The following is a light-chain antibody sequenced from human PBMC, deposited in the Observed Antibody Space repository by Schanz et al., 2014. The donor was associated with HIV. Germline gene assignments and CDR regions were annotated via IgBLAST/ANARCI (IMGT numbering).Light chain of an antibody. CDR1: SSSIGFNT. Sequence: QSVLTQPPSASGTPGQRVTISCSGSSSSIGFNTINWYQHLPGTAPKLIMYNSYHRPSGVPDRFSGSSSGTSASPAISGLQSEDEADYYCAAWDDSLNGWVFGGGTKLTVL. CDR2: NSY. CDR3: AAWDDSLNGWV. J-gene: IGLJ3*02. V-gene: IGLV1-44*01.